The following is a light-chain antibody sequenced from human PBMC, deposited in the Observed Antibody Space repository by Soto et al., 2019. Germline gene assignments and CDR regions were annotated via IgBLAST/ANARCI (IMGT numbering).Light chain of an antibody. CDR3: QTWGTGIRV. Sequence: QPVLTQSPSASASLGASVKLTCTLSRGHSGYAIAWHQQQPEKGPRYLMNLDSDGNHRKGDGIPDRFSGSSSGTERYLTISSLQSEDEADYYCQTWGTGIRVFGGGTKVTVL. CDR1: RGHSGYA. CDR2: LDSDGNH. J-gene: IGLJ3*02. V-gene: IGLV4-69*01.